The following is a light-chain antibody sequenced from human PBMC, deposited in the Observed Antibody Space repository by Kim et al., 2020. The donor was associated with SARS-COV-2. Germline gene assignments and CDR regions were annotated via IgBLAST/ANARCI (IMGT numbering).Light chain of an antibody. CDR3: PSANSSGTYVV. CDR1: ALRKQY. CDR2: KDS. J-gene: IGLJ2*01. V-gene: IGLV3-25*03. Sequence: QGQTARITCSGDALRKQYTYWYQQKQGQAPGLVIDKDSERPSGSPERFSGSSSGTTVTLTISGVQAEDEADYYCPSANSSGTYVVFGGGTQLAVL.